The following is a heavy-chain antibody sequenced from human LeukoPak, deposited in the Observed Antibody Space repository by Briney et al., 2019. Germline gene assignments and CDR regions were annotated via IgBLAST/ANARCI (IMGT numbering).Heavy chain of an antibody. Sequence: PSETLSLTCTVSGGSISSYYWSWIRQPPGKGLEWIGYIYYSGSTNYNPSLKSRVTMSVDTSKNQFSLKLSSVTAADTAVYYCARERKYIDAFDIWGQGTMVTVSS. D-gene: IGHD5-18*01. V-gene: IGHV4-59*12. CDR3: ARERKYIDAFDI. CDR1: GGSISSYY. J-gene: IGHJ3*02. CDR2: IYYSGST.